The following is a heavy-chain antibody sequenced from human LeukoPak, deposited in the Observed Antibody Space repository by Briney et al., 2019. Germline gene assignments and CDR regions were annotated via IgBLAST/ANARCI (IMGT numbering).Heavy chain of an antibody. Sequence: PSGTLSLTCTVSRGSISIPNWWTWVRQPPGKGLEWIGEIYYSGSTYYNPSLKSRVTISVDTSKNQFSLKLSSVTAADTAVYYCARDPRYYGSGSYLRSYNWFGPWGQGTLVTVSS. D-gene: IGHD3-10*01. V-gene: IGHV4-4*02. CDR1: RGSISIPNW. CDR3: ARDPRYYGSGSYLRSYNWFGP. J-gene: IGHJ5*02. CDR2: IYYSGST.